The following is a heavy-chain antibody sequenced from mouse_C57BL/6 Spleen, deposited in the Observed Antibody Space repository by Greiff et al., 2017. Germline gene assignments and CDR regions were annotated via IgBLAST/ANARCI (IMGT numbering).Heavy chain of an antibody. J-gene: IGHJ2*01. CDR1: GYTFTSYW. Sequence: QVQLQQPGAELVKPGASVQLSCKASGYTFTSYWMHWVKQRPGQGLEWIGMIHPNSGSTNYNAKFKSKATLTVDTSSSPAYMQLISLTSEDSAVYYGARGYCYLYFYYWGQGTTLTVSS. CDR3: ARGYCYLYFYY. D-gene: IGHD2-12*01. CDR2: IHPNSGST. V-gene: IGHV1-64*01.